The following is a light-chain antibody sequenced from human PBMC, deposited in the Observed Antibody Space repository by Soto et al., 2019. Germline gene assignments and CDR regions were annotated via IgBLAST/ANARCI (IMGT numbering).Light chain of an antibody. CDR2: AAS. J-gene: IGKJ5*01. CDR3: QLLNSYPIT. Sequence: IQRTQYQSSLSASVGDRVTITCRASQSISSYLNWYQQKPGKAPKLLIYAASSLQSGVPSRFSGSGSGTDFSLTISILQPGDFATYYSQLLNSYPITVGQGTRLDI. CDR1: QSISSY. V-gene: IGKV1-39*01.